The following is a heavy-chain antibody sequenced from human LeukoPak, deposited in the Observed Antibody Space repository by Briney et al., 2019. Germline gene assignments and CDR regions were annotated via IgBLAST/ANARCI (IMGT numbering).Heavy chain of an antibody. CDR3: AREDYYDSSGYYHDASDI. V-gene: IGHV4-59*11. Sequence: SETLSLTCTVSGGSISSHYWSWIRQPPGKGLEWIGYIYYSGSTNYNPSLKSRVTISVDTSKNQFSLKLSSVTVADTAVYYCAREDYYDSSGYYHDASDIWGQGTMVTVSS. CDR1: GGSISSHY. CDR2: IYYSGST. J-gene: IGHJ3*02. D-gene: IGHD3-22*01.